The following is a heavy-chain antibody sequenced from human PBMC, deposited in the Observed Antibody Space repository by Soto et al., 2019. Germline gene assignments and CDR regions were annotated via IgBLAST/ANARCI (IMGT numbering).Heavy chain of an antibody. V-gene: IGHV4-59*01. CDR1: GGSISSYY. Sequence: PSGTLSLTCTVSGGSISSYYWSWIRQPPGKGLEWIGYIYYSGSTNYNPSLKSRVTISVDTSKNQFSLKLSSVTAADTAVYYCARGYSGYDAGECYFDYWGQGTLVTVSS. D-gene: IGHD5-12*01. CDR2: IYYSGST. J-gene: IGHJ4*02. CDR3: ARGYSGYDAGECYFDY.